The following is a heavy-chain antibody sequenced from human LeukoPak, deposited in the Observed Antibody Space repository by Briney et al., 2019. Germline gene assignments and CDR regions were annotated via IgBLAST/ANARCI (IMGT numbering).Heavy chain of an antibody. CDR3: ARDLGGHFDY. Sequence: GGSLRLSCAAFGFTVNSNYMSWVRQAPGKGLEWVSLIYSGGTTYYADSVKGRFTISRDSSKNTLFLQMNSLRAEDTAVYYCARDLGGHFDYWGQGNLVTVSS. CDR2: IYSGGTT. D-gene: IGHD3-16*01. J-gene: IGHJ4*02. V-gene: IGHV3-53*01. CDR1: GFTVNSNY.